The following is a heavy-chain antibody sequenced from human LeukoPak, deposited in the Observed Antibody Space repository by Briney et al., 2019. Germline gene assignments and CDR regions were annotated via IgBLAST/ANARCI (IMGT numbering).Heavy chain of an antibody. CDR3: ARSPAPYSSGWEMDV. CDR2: ISSSSSYI. J-gene: IGHJ6*04. CDR1: GFTFSSYS. Sequence: GGSLRLSCAASGFTFSSYSMDWVRQAPGKGLEWVSSISSSSSYIYYADSVKGRFTISRDNAKNSLYLQMNSLRAEDTAVYYCARSPAPYSSGWEMDVWGKGTTVTVSS. V-gene: IGHV3-21*01. D-gene: IGHD6-19*01.